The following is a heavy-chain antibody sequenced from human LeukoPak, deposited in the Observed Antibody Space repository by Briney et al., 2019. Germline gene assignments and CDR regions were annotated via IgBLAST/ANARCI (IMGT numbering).Heavy chain of an antibody. CDR3: ARVEYSGSYYGAFDY. J-gene: IGHJ4*02. V-gene: IGHV1-69*05. D-gene: IGHD1-26*01. CDR1: GGTFSSYA. CDR2: IIPIFGTA. Sequence: SVKVSCKASGGTFSSYAISWVRQAPGQGLEWMGRIIPIFGTANYAQKFQGRVTITTDESTSTAYMELSSLRSEDTAVYYCARVEYSGSYYGAFDYWGQGTLVTVSS.